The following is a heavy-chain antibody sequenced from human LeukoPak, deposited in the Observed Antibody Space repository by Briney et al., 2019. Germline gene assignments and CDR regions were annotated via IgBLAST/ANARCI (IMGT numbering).Heavy chain of an antibody. Sequence: SETLSLTCTVSGGSISSGDYYWSWIRQPPGKGLEWIGYIYYSGSTYYNPSLKSRVTISVDTSKNQFSLKLSSVTAADTAVYYCARERAARLLDYWGQGTLVTVSS. CDR2: IYYSGST. CDR3: ARERAARLLDY. D-gene: IGHD6-6*01. J-gene: IGHJ4*02. V-gene: IGHV4-30-4*02. CDR1: GGSISSGDYY.